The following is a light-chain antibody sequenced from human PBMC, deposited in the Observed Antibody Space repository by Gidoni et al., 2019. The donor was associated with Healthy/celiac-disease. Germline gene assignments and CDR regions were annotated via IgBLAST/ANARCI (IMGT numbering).Light chain of an antibody. CDR3: QQYDNLLPG. CDR1: QDISNY. J-gene: IGKJ4*01. CDR2: DAS. V-gene: IGKV1-33*01. Sequence: DIQMTQSPYSLSASVGDRVTITCQASQDISNYLNWYQQKPGKAHKLLFYDASNLETGVPSRFSGSGSGTDFTFTISSLQPEDIATYYCQQYDNLLPGFGGGTKVEIK.